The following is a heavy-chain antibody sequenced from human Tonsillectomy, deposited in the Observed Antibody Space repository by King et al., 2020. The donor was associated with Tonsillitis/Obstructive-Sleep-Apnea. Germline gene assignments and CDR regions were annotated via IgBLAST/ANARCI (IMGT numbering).Heavy chain of an antibody. D-gene: IGHD3-3*01. CDR2: INPSGST. J-gene: IGHJ2*01. Sequence: HVQLQQWGAGLLKPSETLSLTCAVYGGSFSGYYWSWIRQPPGKGLEWIEEINPSGSTNYNPSLKSRATISVDTSKSQFSLKLNSATAADTAVYYCARGRGFVEWLLSPHWYFDVWGRGTLVTVSS. CDR3: ARGRGFVEWLLSPHWYFDV. V-gene: IGHV4-34*01. CDR1: GGSFSGYY.